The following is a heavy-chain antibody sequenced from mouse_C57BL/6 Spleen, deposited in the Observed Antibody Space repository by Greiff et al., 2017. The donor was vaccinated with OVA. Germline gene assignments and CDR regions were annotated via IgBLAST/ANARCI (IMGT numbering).Heavy chain of an antibody. D-gene: IGHD3-2*02. Sequence: VQLQQSGAELVKPGASVKISCKASGYAFSSYWMNWVKQRAGKGLEWIGQIYPGDGDTNYNGKFKGKATLTADKSSSTAYMQLSSLTSEDSAVYCCARDGRLTPLAYWGQGTLVTVSA. CDR1: GYAFSSYW. J-gene: IGHJ3*01. CDR3: ARDGRLTPLAY. V-gene: IGHV1-80*01. CDR2: IYPGDGDT.